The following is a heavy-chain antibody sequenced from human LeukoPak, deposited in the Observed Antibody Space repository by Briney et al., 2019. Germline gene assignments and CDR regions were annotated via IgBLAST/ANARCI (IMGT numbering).Heavy chain of an antibody. V-gene: IGHV1-3*01. Sequence: RASVKVSCKASGYTFTSYAMHWVRQAPGQRLEWMGWINAGNGNTKYSQKFQGRVTITRDTSASTAYMELSSLRSEDTAVYYCARVQLLPYYYYGMDVWGQGTTVTVSS. CDR3: ARVQLLPYYYYGMDV. D-gene: IGHD2-15*01. CDR1: GYTFTSYA. CDR2: INAGNGNT. J-gene: IGHJ6*02.